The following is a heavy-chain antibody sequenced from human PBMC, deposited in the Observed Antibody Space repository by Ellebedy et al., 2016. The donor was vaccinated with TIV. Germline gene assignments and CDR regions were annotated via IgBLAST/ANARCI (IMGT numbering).Heavy chain of an antibody. D-gene: IGHD5-12*01. V-gene: IGHV3-11*05. Sequence: GGSLRLSCAASGFTFSDYYMSWIRQAPGKGLEWVSYISSSSSYTNYADSVKGRFIISRDNSKNTVYLQMNSLRAGDTAVYYCAGESIIVAGGGGTWGQGTMVTVSS. J-gene: IGHJ3*01. CDR1: GFTFSDYY. CDR3: AGESIIVAGGGGT. CDR2: ISSSSSYT.